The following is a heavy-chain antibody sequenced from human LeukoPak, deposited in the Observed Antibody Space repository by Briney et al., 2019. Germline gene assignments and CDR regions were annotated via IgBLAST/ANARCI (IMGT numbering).Heavy chain of an antibody. Sequence: PSETLSLTCTVSGGSISSYYGSWSRQPPGKGLEWIGYMYYSGRTNYNPSLKSRVTISVDTSKNQFSLKLSSVTAADTAVYYCARTFSESYYYYGMDVWGQGTTVTVSS. J-gene: IGHJ6*02. CDR2: MYYSGRT. D-gene: IGHD1-26*01. V-gene: IGHV4-59*01. CDR1: GGSISSYY. CDR3: ARTFSESYYYYGMDV.